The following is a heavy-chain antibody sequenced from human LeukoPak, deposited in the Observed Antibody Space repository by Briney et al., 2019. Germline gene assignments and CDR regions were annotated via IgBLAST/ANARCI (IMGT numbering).Heavy chain of an antibody. J-gene: IGHJ4*02. V-gene: IGHV3-23*01. CDR1: GFTFSSYT. Sequence: GGSLRLSCAASGFTFSSYTTSWVRQAPGKGLEWVSTITTSDGNTYYADSVKGRFTVSRDNSKNTLYLQMNSLRAEDTAVYYCAKDGGLWVSAHWGDSWGRGTLVTVSS. D-gene: IGHD7-27*01. CDR2: ITTSDGNT. CDR3: AKDGGLWVSAHWGDS.